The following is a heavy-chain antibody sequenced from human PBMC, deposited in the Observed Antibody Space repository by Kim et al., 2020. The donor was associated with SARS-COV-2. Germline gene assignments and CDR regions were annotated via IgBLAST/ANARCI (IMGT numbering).Heavy chain of an antibody. CDR2: ISSSSSYI. V-gene: IGHV3-21*01. D-gene: IGHD5-12*01. CDR1: GFTFSSYS. Sequence: GGSLRLSCAASGFTFSSYSMNWVRQAPGKGLEWVSSISSSSSYIYYADSVKGRFTISRDNAKNSLYLQMNSLRAEDTAVYYCSAKDERYSGYEKINYWGQGTLVTVSS. CDR3: SAKDERYSGYEKINY. J-gene: IGHJ4*03.